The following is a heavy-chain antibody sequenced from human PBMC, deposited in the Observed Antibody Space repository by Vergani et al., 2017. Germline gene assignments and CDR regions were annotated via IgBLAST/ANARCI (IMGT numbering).Heavy chain of an antibody. D-gene: IGHD3-3*01. CDR1: GGSISSYY. Sequence: QVQLPESGPGLVKPSETLSLTCTVSGGSISSYYWSWIRQPPGKGLEWIGYIYYSGSTNYNPSLKSRVTISVDTSKNQFSLKLSSVTAADTAVYYCARASNDFWSGYHFDYWGQGTLVTVSA. CDR2: IYYSGST. J-gene: IGHJ4*02. CDR3: ARASNDFWSGYHFDY. V-gene: IGHV4-59*01.